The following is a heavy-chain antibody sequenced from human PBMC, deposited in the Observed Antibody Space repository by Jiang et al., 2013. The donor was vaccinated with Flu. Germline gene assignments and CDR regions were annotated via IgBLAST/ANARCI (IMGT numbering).Heavy chain of an antibody. V-gene: IGHV3-23*01. Sequence: VQLLESGGGLVQPGGSLRLSCASSGFTFSSYAMSWVRQVPGKGLEWVSSISGSGFSTHYADSVKGRFSISRDNSKNTLYLQMIGLRAEDTAVFYCAKDDTWGKYGSNLYYFDYWGQGTLVTVSS. D-gene: IGHD7-27*01. CDR1: GFTFSSYA. CDR3: AKDDTWGKYGSNLYYFDY. CDR2: ISGSGFST. J-gene: IGHJ4*02.